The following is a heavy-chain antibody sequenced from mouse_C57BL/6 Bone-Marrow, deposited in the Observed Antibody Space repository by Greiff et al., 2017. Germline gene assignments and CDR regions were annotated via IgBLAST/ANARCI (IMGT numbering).Heavy chain of an antibody. CDR3: ARHPYYYGSSPYWYFDV. CDR1: GFTFSDYY. Sequence: EVQLVESGGGLVQPGGSLTLSCAASGFTFSDYYMYLVRQTPEKRLEWVAYISNGGGSTYYPDTVKGRFTISRDTAKNTLYLQMSRLKSEDTAMYYCARHPYYYGSSPYWYFDVWGTGTTVTVSS. D-gene: IGHD1-1*01. V-gene: IGHV5-12*01. J-gene: IGHJ1*03. CDR2: ISNGGGST.